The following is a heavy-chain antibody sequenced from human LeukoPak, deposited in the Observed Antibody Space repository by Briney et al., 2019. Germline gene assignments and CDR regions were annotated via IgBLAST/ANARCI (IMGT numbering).Heavy chain of an antibody. CDR3: AKERAAGYFGYDFDY. D-gene: IGHD3-22*01. Sequence: GGSLRLSCAASGFTFSSYAMSWVRQAPGKGLEWVSAISGSGGSTYYADSVKGRFTISRDNSKNTLYVQLNSLRVEDTAVYYCAKERAAGYFGYDFDYWGQGNLVTVSS. V-gene: IGHV3-23*01. J-gene: IGHJ4*02. CDR1: GFTFSSYA. CDR2: ISGSGGST.